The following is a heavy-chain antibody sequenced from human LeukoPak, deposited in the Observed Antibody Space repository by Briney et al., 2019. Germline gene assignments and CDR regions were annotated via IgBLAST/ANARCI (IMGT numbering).Heavy chain of an antibody. V-gene: IGHV3-23*01. D-gene: IGHD5-12*01. J-gene: IGHJ4*02. CDR2: ISGSGGST. CDR1: GFTFSSYA. CDR3: TSRYSGYEDFDY. Sequence: GGSLRLSCAASGFTFSSYAMSWLRQAPGKGLEWVSAISGSGGSTYYADSVKGRFTISRDNSKNTLYLQMNSLKTEDTAVYYCTSRYSGYEDFDYWGQGTLVTVSS.